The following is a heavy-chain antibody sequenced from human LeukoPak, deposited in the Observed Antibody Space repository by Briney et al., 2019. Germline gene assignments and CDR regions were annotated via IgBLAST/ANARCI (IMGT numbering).Heavy chain of an antibody. D-gene: IGHD5-18*01. J-gene: IGHJ4*02. V-gene: IGHV3-23*01. CDR2: ISGGGGST. Sequence: GASLRLSCAASGFTFSSYAMSWVRQAPGEGLEWVSAISGGGGSTYYADSVKGRFTISRDNSKNTLYLQMNSLRAEDTAVYYCAKPRGYSYGADYWGQGTLVTVSS. CDR3: AKPRGYSYGADY. CDR1: GFTFSSYA.